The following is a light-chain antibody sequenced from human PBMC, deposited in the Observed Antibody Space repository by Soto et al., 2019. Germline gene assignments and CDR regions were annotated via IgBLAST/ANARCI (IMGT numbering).Light chain of an antibody. Sequence: EIVMTQSPATLSESLGERVTLSCRASQSVSSYLAWYQQKPGQAPRLLISDASTRATDIPDRFSGSGSGTDFTLTISSLQPTDLAVYYCLQYSTWPPLYTFGQGTKLEIK. V-gene: IGKV3-15*01. J-gene: IGKJ2*01. CDR3: LQYSTWPPLYT. CDR2: DAS. CDR1: QSVSSY.